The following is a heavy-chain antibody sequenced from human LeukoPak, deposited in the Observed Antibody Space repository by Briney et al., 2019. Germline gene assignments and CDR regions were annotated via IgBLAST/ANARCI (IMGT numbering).Heavy chain of an antibody. CDR2: FDPEDGET. CDR3: ATSGSGTWFDP. V-gene: IGHV1-24*01. J-gene: IGHJ5*02. Sequence: GASVKVSCKVSGYTLPEFSMTWWRRAPGKGLGGMGGFDPEDGETIYAQKFQGRVTMTEDTSTDTAYMELSSLRSEDTAVYYCATSGSGTWFDPWGQGTLVTVSS. CDR1: GYTLPEFS. D-gene: IGHD3-10*01.